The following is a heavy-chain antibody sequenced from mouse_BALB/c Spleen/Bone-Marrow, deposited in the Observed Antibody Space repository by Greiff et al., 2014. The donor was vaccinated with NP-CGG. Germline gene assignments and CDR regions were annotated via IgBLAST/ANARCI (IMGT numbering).Heavy chain of an antibody. Sequence: QVQLQQSGAELVKPGAPVKLSCKASGYTFTSYWMNWVKQRPGRGLEWIGRIDPSDSETNYNQKFKDKATLTVDKSSSTAYIQLSSLTSEDSAVYYCARSGGNYVSFAYWGQGTLVTVSA. D-gene: IGHD2-1*01. V-gene: IGHV1-69*02. J-gene: IGHJ3*01. CDR3: ARSGGNYVSFAY. CDR2: IDPSDSET. CDR1: GYTFTSYW.